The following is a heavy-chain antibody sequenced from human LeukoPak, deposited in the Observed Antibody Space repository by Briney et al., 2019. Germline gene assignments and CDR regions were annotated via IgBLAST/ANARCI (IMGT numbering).Heavy chain of an antibody. J-gene: IGHJ3*02. CDR3: ARAHYYGTGEAFDI. V-gene: IGHV3-53*01. CDR1: GFTVSSNY. Sequence: GGSLRLSCAASGFTVSSNYMSWVRQAPGKGLEWVSVIYSGGSTYYADSVKGRFTISRDNSKDTLYLQMNSLRAEDTAVYYCARAHYYGTGEAFDIWGQGTMVTVSS. D-gene: IGHD3-10*01. CDR2: IYSGGST.